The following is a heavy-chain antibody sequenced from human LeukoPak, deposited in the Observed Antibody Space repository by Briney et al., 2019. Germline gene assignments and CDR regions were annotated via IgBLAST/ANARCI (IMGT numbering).Heavy chain of an antibody. CDR3: ARDSPGILIFGVVTPN. CDR2: IKQDGSEE. J-gene: IGHJ4*02. CDR1: GFIFSSSW. V-gene: IGHV3-7*05. Sequence: PGGSLRLSCAASGFIFSSSWMSWVRQAPGKGLEWVAKIKQDGSEEYYVDSVKGRFTIFRDNAKNSLYLQMNSLRPEDTAVYYCARDSPGILIFGVVTPNGGQGTLVTVSS. D-gene: IGHD3-3*01.